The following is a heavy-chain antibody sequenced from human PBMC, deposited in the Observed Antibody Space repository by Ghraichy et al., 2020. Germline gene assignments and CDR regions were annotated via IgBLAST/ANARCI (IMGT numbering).Heavy chain of an antibody. D-gene: IGHD3-9*01. J-gene: IGHJ5*02. CDR3: AREGRAYDSLFVRNNWFDP. Sequence: SETLSLTCAVSGYSISSGYYWGWIRQPPGKGLEWIGSIYHSGSTYYNPSLKSRVTISVDTSKNQFSLKLSSVTAADTAVYYCAREGRAYDSLFVRNNWFDPWGQGTLVTVSS. CDR2: IYHSGST. V-gene: IGHV4-38-2*02. CDR1: GYSISSGYY.